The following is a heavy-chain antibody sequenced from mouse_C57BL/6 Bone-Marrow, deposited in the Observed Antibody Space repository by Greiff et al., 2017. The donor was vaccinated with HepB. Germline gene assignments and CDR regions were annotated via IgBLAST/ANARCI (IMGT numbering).Heavy chain of an antibody. CDR2: IYPRDGST. V-gene: IGHV1-78*01. CDR3: ARGPHYYGSGYWYFDV. Sequence: VQLQQSDAELVKPGASVKISCKASGYTFTDYTIHWMKQRPEQGLEWIGYIYPRDGSTKYNEKFKGKATLTADKSSSTAYMQLNSLTSENSAVYFCARGPHYYGSGYWYFDVWGTGTTVTVSS. J-gene: IGHJ1*03. D-gene: IGHD1-1*01. CDR1: GYTFTDYT.